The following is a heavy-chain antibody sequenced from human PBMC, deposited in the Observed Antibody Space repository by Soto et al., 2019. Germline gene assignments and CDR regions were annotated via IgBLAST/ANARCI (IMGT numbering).Heavy chain of an antibody. V-gene: IGHV1-69*01. Sequence: QVQLVQSGAEVKKPGSSVKVSCKASGGTFSSYAISWVRQAPGQGLEWMGGIIPIFGTANYAQKFQGRVTITADESTSTAYMELSSLRSEDTAVYYCARIPTHCSGGSCYGAWIDPWGQGTLVTVSS. CDR2: IIPIFGTA. J-gene: IGHJ5*02. CDR1: GGTFSSYA. CDR3: ARIPTHCSGGSCYGAWIDP. D-gene: IGHD2-15*01.